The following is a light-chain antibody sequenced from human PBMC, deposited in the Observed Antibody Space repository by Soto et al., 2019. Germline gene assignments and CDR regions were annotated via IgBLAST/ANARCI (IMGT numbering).Light chain of an antibody. V-gene: IGLV2-8*01. CDR1: SSDVGGYNY. Sequence: QSALTQPPSASGSPGQSVTISCTGTSSDVGGYNYVSWYQQHPGKAPKLMIYEVSKRPSGVPDRFSGSNSGNTATLTISRVEAGDEADYYCQVWDSSSDHPGVVFGGGTKVTVL. CDR3: QVWDSSSDHPGVV. J-gene: IGLJ2*01. CDR2: EVS.